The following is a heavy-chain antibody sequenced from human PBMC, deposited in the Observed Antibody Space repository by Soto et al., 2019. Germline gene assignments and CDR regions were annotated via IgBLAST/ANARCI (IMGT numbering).Heavy chain of an antibody. V-gene: IGHV3-53*01. CDR1: GFTVSSNY. Sequence: WGSLRLSCAASGFTVSSNYMSWVRQAPGKGLEWVSVIYSGGSTYYADSVKGRFTISRDNSKNTLYLQMNSLRAEDTAVYYCARARSTGWFDPWGQGTLVTVSS. D-gene: IGHD4-17*01. J-gene: IGHJ5*02. CDR2: IYSGGST. CDR3: ARARSTGWFDP.